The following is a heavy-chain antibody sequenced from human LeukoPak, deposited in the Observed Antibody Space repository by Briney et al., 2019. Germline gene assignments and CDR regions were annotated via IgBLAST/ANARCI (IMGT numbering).Heavy chain of an antibody. CDR2: INHSGST. D-gene: IGHD6-13*01. V-gene: IGHV4-34*01. CDR3: ARVRQQLVGSYYYGMDV. CDR1: GGSFSGYY. Sequence: SETLSLTCAVYGGSFSGYYWSWIRQPPGKGLEWIGEINHSGSTNYNPSLKSRVTISVDTSKNQFSLKLSSVTAADTAVYYCARVRQQLVGSYYYGMDVWGQGTTVTVSS. J-gene: IGHJ6*02.